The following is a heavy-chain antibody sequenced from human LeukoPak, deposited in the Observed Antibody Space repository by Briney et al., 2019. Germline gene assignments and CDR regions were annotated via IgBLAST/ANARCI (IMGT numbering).Heavy chain of an antibody. J-gene: IGHJ3*02. V-gene: IGHV3-48*01. D-gene: IGHD2-15*01. CDR2: ISSISSIR. CDR3: ARGGFGSRDDAFDM. CDR1: GFTFSSYS. Sequence: QPGGSLRLSCAASGFTFSSYSMNWVRQAPGKGLEWVSYISSISSIRNYADSVKGRFTISRDNVKNSLYLQMNSLRADDTAVYYCARGGFGSRDDAFDMWGQGTMVTISS.